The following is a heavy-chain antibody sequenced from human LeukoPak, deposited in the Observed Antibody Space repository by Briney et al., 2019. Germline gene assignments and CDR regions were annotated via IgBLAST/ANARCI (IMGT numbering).Heavy chain of an antibody. V-gene: IGHV1-46*01. CDR2: INPAGGST. Sequence: GASVKASCKASGYTFISNYIHWVRHAPGQGIEWMGIINPAGGSTSYAQELQGRVTMTRDTSTSTVFMELSSLTSEDTAVYYCAREFTYSFDSSGYSLGLDHWGQGTLVTVSS. CDR1: GYTFISNY. D-gene: IGHD3-22*01. CDR3: AREFTYSFDSSGYSLGLDH. J-gene: IGHJ5*02.